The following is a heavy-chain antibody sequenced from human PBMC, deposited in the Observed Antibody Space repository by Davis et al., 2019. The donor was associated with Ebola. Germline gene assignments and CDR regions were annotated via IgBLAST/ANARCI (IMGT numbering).Heavy chain of an antibody. J-gene: IGHJ5*02. V-gene: IGHV1-2*02. Sequence: ASVKVSCKASGYTFTSYGISWVRQAPGQGLEWMGWINPNSGGTNYAQKFQGRVTMTRDTSISTAYMELSRPRSDDTAVYYCAKDIVATIGWFDPWGQGTLVTVSS. D-gene: IGHD5-12*01. CDR2: INPNSGGT. CDR3: AKDIVATIGWFDP. CDR1: GYTFTSYG.